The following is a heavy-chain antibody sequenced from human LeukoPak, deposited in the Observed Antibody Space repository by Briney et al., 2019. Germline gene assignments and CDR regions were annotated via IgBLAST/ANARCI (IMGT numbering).Heavy chain of an antibody. Sequence: GGSLRLSCAASGFTFSGYYMSWIRQAPGKGLEWVSGISASGGSTYYADSVKGRFTISRDNSKNTLYLEMNSLRAEDTAIYYCAKDRLIWTGYHTWFDPWGRGTLVTVSS. CDR2: ISASGGST. J-gene: IGHJ5*02. V-gene: IGHV3-23*01. D-gene: IGHD3-9*01. CDR3: AKDRLIWTGYHTWFDP. CDR1: GFTFSGYY.